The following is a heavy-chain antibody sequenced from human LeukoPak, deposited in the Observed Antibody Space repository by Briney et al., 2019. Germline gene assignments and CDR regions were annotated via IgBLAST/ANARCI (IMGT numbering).Heavy chain of an antibody. D-gene: IGHD1-26*01. CDR1: GGSISSSN. J-gene: IGHJ4*02. V-gene: IGHV3-23*01. CDR3: AKDQRWESPHYLDS. Sequence: ETLSLTCAVSGGSISSSNWWSWVRQVPGKGLEWVSGISASGGSTYYADSVRGRFTISRDNSKNTLYVQMNSLRDEDTAVYYCAKDQRWESPHYLDSWGQGTLVTVSS. CDR2: ISASGGST.